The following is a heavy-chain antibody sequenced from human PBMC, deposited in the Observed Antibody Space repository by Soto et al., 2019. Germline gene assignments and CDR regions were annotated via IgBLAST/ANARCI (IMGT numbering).Heavy chain of an antibody. CDR3: ATLPPRIVVVMTDLPT. CDR2: IYHTGTT. CDR1: GASISSTYW. J-gene: IGHJ5*02. D-gene: IGHD2-15*01. V-gene: IGHV4-4*02. Sequence: QLRESGPGLVKPSGTLSLTCFVSGASISSTYWWSWFRQTPGKRLEWIGQIYHTGTTSYNPSLKNRVTISLDKSNNQFSLRLTSMTAADTAVYYCATLPPRIVVVMTDLPTWGQGTLVTVSS.